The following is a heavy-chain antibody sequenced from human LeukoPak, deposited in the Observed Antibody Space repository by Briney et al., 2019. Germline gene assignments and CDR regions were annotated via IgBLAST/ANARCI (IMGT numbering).Heavy chain of an antibody. V-gene: IGHV3-48*01. CDR3: ARAKRNGFDI. CDR1: GFTFSNYS. J-gene: IGHJ3*02. Sequence: GGSLRLSCAASGFTFSNYSMNWVRQAPGKGLEWVSYISRSSSTIYYADYVKGRFTISRDNGKNSLYLQMNSLRVEDTAVYYCARAKRNGFDIWGQGTMVTVSS. CDR2: ISRSSSTI.